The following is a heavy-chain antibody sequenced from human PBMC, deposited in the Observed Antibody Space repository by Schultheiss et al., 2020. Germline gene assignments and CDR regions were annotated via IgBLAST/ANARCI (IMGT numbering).Heavy chain of an antibody. CDR2: IWHNGSHK. Sequence: GGSLRLSCAASGFPFSSYAMHWVRQAPGKGLEWMAAIWHNGSHKHYADSVKGRFAISRDNLKDTLFLQMDKLRVDDTAVYYCAKDAKYYDILTGYLGDHFDYWGQGTLVTVSS. J-gene: IGHJ4*02. CDR3: AKDAKYYDILTGYLGDHFDY. V-gene: IGHV3-33*06. D-gene: IGHD3-9*01. CDR1: GFPFSSYA.